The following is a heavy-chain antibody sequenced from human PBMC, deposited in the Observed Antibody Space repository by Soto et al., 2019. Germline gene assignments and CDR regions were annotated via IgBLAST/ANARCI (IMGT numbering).Heavy chain of an antibody. CDR3: VYRSVRYRAYSLDY. CDR2: IYWDYDT. D-gene: IGHD2-21*01. J-gene: IGHJ4*02. CDR1: GFSLSTSGVS. Sequence: QITLKESGPTLVTPTQTLTLTCTFSGFSLSTSGVSVGWVRQPPGKALEWIALIYWDYDTRYSPSLKSRLTITRDTTKNQVVPTMTNMDPLDTVTYSCVYRSVRYRAYSLDYWGQGTLVSVSS. V-gene: IGHV2-5*02.